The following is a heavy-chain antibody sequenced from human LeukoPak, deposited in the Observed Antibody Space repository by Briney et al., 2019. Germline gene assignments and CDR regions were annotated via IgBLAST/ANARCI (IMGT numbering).Heavy chain of an antibody. CDR3: TRDPGYCSSTSCHNWFDP. CDR1: GFTFGDYA. CDR2: IRSKAYGGTT. V-gene: IGHV3-49*04. D-gene: IGHD2-2*03. Sequence: PGRSLRLSXTASGFTFGDYAMSWVRQAPGKGLEWVGFIRSKAYGGTTEYAASLKGRFTISRDDSKSIAYLQMNSLKTEDTAVYYCTRDPGYCSSTSCHNWFDPWGQGTLVTVSS. J-gene: IGHJ5*02.